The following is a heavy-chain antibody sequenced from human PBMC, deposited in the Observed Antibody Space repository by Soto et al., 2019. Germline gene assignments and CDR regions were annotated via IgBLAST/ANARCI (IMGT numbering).Heavy chain of an antibody. D-gene: IGHD7-27*01. CDR2: ISSSSSYI. V-gene: IGHV3-21*01. CDR3: ASPRLTGDVGHDAFDI. Sequence: GGSLRLSCAASGFTFSSYSMNWVRQAPGKGLEWVSSISSSSSYIYYADSVKGRFTISRDNAKNSLYLQMNSLRAEDTAVYYCASPRLTGDVGHDAFDIWGQGTMVTVSS. CDR1: GFTFSSYS. J-gene: IGHJ3*02.